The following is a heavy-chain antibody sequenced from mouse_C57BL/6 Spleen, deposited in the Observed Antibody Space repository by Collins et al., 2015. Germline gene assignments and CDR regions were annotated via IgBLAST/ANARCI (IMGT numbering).Heavy chain of an antibody. D-gene: IGHD2-1*01. CDR1: GYSITSDYA. CDR3: ARSPIYYGNPWFAY. J-gene: IGHJ3*01. Sequence: DVQLQESGPGLVKPSQSLSFTCTVTGYSITSDYAWNWIRQFPGNKLEWMGYISYSGSTSYNPSLKSRISITRDTSKNQFFLQLNSVTTEDTATYYCARSPIYYGNPWFAYWGQGTLVTVSA. CDR2: ISYSGST. V-gene: IGHV3-2*02.